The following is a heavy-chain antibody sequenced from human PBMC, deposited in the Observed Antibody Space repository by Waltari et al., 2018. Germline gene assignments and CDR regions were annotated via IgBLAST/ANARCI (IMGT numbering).Heavy chain of an antibody. CDR1: GFAFNIYT. Sequence: QVQLVESGGGVVQHGRSLRLSCTTSGFAFNIYTLHWVRQAPGKGREWVALISHDGSNRYYADSVKGRFTISRDDSQSTLYLQMDSLNSDDTGVYYCARDSRRGVVVRVFWGQGTLVTVSS. CDR3: ARDSRRGVVVRVF. D-gene: IGHD2-15*01. V-gene: IGHV3-30-3*01. J-gene: IGHJ4*02. CDR2: ISHDGSNR.